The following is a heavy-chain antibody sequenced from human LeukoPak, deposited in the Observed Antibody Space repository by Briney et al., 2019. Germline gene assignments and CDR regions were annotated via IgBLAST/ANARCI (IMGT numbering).Heavy chain of an antibody. V-gene: IGHV3-23*01. CDR1: GFTFSSYG. D-gene: IGHD6-19*01. CDR3: AKDAYLIAVAGNYFDY. CDR2: ISGSGGST. J-gene: IGHJ4*02. Sequence: PGGSLRLSCAASGFTFSSYGMSWVRQAPGKGLEWVSAISGSGGSTYYADSVKGRFTISRDNSKNTLYLQMNSLRAEDTAVYYCAKDAYLIAVAGNYFDYWGQGSLVTVSS.